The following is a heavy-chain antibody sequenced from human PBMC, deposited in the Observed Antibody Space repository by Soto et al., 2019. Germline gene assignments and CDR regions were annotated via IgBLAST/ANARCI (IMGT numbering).Heavy chain of an antibody. Sequence: QVPLVQSGAEVKKPGASVKVSCKASGYTFTSYAIHWVHQAPGQRLEWMGWINAGNGNTEYSQKFQGKITITRDTSTSTAQMEMSSMRTEDTAVYYCARAAGYGSGSYYDYWGQGTLVTVSS. CDR3: ARAAGYGSGSYYDY. D-gene: IGHD3-10*01. CDR1: GYTFTSYA. CDR2: INAGNGNT. V-gene: IGHV1-3*01. J-gene: IGHJ4*02.